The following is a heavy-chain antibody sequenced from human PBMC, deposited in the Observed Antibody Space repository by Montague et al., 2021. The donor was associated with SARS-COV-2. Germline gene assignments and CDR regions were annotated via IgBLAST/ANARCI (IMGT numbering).Heavy chain of an antibody. D-gene: IGHD6-13*01. CDR3: AREDGRGGSSWYLY. J-gene: IGHJ4*02. CDR2: IFSDGSR. V-gene: IGHV3-66*02. Sequence: SLRLSCAASGFTVTSNYMNWVRQAPGKGLEWVSTIFSDGSRWYTDSVEGRFTISRDNSKNTVSLQMNSLRVEGTAVYFCAREDGRGGSSWYLYWGQGTLVTVSS. CDR1: GFTVTSNY.